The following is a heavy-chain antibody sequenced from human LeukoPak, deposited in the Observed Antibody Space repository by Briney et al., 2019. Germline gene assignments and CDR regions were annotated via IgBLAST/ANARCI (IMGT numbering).Heavy chain of an antibody. D-gene: IGHD1-26*01. CDR3: ARGLLRRLSSGSYFGYYYYYGMDV. V-gene: IGHV4-30-2*01. CDR2: INHSGST. J-gene: IGHJ6*02. CDR1: GGSISSGGYS. Sequence: SSQTLSLTCAVSGGSISSGGYSWSWIRQPPGKGLEWIGEINHSGSTNYNPSLKSRVTISVDTSKNQFTLKLSSVTAADTAVYYCARGLLRRLSSGSYFGYYYYYGMDVWGQGTTVTVSS.